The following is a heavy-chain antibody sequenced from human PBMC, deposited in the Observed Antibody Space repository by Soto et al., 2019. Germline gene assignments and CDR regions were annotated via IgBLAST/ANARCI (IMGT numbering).Heavy chain of an antibody. D-gene: IGHD2-15*01. CDR3: AKDLDVVMVLSATRGLDV. V-gene: IGHV3-30*18. CDR2: ISYDGRSE. CDR1: GFTFSNFG. Sequence: QVQLVESGGGMIQPGKSLRLSCVASGFTFSNFGMHWVRQAPGKGLEWVAGISYDGRSESYVDSVRGRFTLSRDNSKNTLSLQMISLRPEDPGVYYCAKDLDVVMVLSATRGLDVWGQGTTVTVSS. J-gene: IGHJ6*02.